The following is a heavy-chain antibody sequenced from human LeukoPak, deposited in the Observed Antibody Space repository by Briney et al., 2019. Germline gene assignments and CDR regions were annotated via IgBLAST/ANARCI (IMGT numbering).Heavy chain of an antibody. V-gene: IGHV3-23*01. Sequence: GGSLRLSCAASGSTFSSYAMSWVRQAPGKGLEWVSAISGSGGSTYYADSVKGRFTISRDNSKNTLYLQMNSLRAEDTAVYYCAKGSYDSSGYLDYWGQGTLVTVSS. CDR1: GSTFSSYA. D-gene: IGHD3-22*01. J-gene: IGHJ4*02. CDR3: AKGSYDSSGYLDY. CDR2: ISGSGGST.